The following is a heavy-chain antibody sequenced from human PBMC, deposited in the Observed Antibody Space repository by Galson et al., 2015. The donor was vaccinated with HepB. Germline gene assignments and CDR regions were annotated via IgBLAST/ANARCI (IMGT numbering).Heavy chain of an antibody. D-gene: IGHD4-23*01. Sequence: SLRLSCAASGFTFSSYWMSWVRQAPGKGLEWVANIKQDGSEKYYVDSVKGRFTISRDNAKNSLYLQMNSLRAEDTAVYYCARVLRRDYGGYYYYYGMDVWGQGTTVTVSS. CDR3: ARVLRRDYGGYYYYYGMDV. CDR1: GFTFSSYW. CDR2: IKQDGSEK. J-gene: IGHJ6*02. V-gene: IGHV3-7*03.